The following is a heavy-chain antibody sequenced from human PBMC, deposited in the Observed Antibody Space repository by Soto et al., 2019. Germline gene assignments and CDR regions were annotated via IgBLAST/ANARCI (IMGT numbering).Heavy chain of an antibody. CDR1: GGTFSRHA. Sequence: QVQPVQSGAEVRKPGSSVKVSCKASGGTFSRHAISWVRQAPGQGLEWMGGIIPIFGTANHAQKFQGRVTIIADESTSTVCMELSSLRSEDTAMYYCARGWGYDSNDYYYAYWGQGTLVIVSS. D-gene: IGHD3-22*01. J-gene: IGHJ4*02. V-gene: IGHV1-69*01. CDR2: IIPIFGTA. CDR3: ARGWGYDSNDYYYAY.